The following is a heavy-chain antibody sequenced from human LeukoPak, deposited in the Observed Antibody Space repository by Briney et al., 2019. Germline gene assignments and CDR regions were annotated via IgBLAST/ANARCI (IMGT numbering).Heavy chain of an antibody. CDR1: GFTFSSYG. J-gene: IGHJ4*02. CDR3: AKPQGTAMALDY. CDR2: ISYDGSNK. Sequence: GRSLRLSCAASGFTFSSYGMHWVRQAPGKGLEWVAVISYDGSNKYYADSVKGRFTISRDNSKNTLYLQMNSLRAEDTAVYYCAKPQGTAMALDYWGQGTLVTVYS. D-gene: IGHD5-18*01. V-gene: IGHV3-30*18.